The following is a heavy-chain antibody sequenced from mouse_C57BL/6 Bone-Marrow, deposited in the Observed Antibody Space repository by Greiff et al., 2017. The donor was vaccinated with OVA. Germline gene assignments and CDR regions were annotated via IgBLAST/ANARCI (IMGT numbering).Heavy chain of an antibody. CDR1: GYTFTDYY. V-gene: IGHV1-26*01. D-gene: IGHD5-5*01. J-gene: IGHJ3*01. Sequence: EVQLQQSGPELVKPGASVKISCKASGYTFTDYYMNWVKQSHGKSLEWIGDINPNNGGTSYNQKFKGKATLTVDKSSSTAYMELRSLTSEDSAVYFCARSYLSWFAYWGQGTLVTVSA. CDR2: INPNNGGT. CDR3: ARSYLSWFAY.